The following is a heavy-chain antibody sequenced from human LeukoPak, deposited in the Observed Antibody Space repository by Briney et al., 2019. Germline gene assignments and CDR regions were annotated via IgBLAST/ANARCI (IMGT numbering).Heavy chain of an antibody. V-gene: IGHV3-15*01. CDR2: IKSKTDGGTT. J-gene: IGHJ4*02. Sequence: GGSLRLSCAASGFTFSNAWMSWVRQAPGKGLEWVGRIKSKTDGGTTDYAAPVKGRFTISRDDSKNTLYLQMNSLKTEDTAVYYCTTEERYYDFWSGYYTLDHWGQGTLVTVSS. CDR1: GFTFSNAW. D-gene: IGHD3-3*01. CDR3: TTEERYYDFWSGYYTLDH.